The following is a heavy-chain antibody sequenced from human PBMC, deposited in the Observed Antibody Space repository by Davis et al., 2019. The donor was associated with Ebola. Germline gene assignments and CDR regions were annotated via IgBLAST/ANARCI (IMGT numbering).Heavy chain of an antibody. CDR3: TRSKEDTAMVFDF. D-gene: IGHD5-18*01. V-gene: IGHV1-69*13. Sequence: SVKVSCKTSGYSFSSYSLNWVRQAPGQGLEWMGRILPLFDTSDYAHQLQGRITITADEATSTAYMELGGLRSEDTAVYFCTRSKEDTAMVFDFWGQGTLISVSS. CDR1: GYSFSSYS. CDR2: ILPLFDTS. J-gene: IGHJ4*02.